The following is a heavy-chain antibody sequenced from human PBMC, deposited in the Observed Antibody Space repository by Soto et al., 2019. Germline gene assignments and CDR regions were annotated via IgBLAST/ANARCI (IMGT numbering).Heavy chain of an antibody. CDR2: IYSGGST. CDR3: ARDPSEAKYYYYYYMDV. Sequence: GGSLRLSCAASGFTVSSNYMSWVRQAPGKGLEWVSVIYSGGSTYYADSVKGRFTISRDNSKNTLYLQMNSLRAEDTAVYYCARDPSEAKYYYYYYMDVRGKGTTVTVSS. V-gene: IGHV3-66*01. J-gene: IGHJ6*03. CDR1: GFTVSSNY.